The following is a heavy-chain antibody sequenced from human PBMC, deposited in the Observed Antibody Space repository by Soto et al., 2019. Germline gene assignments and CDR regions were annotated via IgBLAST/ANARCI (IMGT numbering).Heavy chain of an antibody. CDR3: AGFTIFGVVISSFYMDV. D-gene: IGHD3-3*01. CDR1: GGSFSGYY. J-gene: IGHJ6*03. V-gene: IGHV4-34*01. Sequence: SETLSLTCAVYGGSFSGYYWSWIRQPPGKGLEWIGEINHGGSTNYNPSLKSRVTISVDTSKNQFSLKLSSVTAADTAVYYCAGFTIFGVVISSFYMDVWGQGTTVTVSS. CDR2: INHGGST.